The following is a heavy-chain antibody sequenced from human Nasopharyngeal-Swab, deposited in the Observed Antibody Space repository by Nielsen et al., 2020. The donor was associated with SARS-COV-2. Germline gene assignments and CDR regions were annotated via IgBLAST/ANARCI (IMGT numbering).Heavy chain of an antibody. V-gene: IGHV1-69*13. CDR2: IIPIFGTA. J-gene: IGHJ4*02. Sequence: SVKVSCKASGGTFSSYAISWVRQAPGQGLEWMGGIIPIFGTANYAQKFQGRVTITADESTSTAYMELSSLRSEDTAVYYYARVAPLGPAMATAHFDYWGKGTLVTVSS. CDR3: ARVAPLGPAMATAHFDY. CDR1: GGTFSSYA. D-gene: IGHD5-18*01.